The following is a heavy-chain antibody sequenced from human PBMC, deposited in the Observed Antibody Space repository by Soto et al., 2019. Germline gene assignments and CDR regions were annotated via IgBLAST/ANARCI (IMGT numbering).Heavy chain of an antibody. CDR1: GDTVSSNSVA. CDR3: ARVIAVADYYYYGMDV. CDR2: TYYRSRWYS. V-gene: IGHV6-1*01. J-gene: IGHJ6*02. Sequence: SQTLSLTCVGSGDTVSSNSVAWNWVRQSPSRGLEWLGRTYYRSRWYSDYAVSVKSRITINPDTSKNQFSLQLNSVTPEDTAVYYCARVIAVADYYYYGMDVWGQGTTVTVSS. D-gene: IGHD6-19*01.